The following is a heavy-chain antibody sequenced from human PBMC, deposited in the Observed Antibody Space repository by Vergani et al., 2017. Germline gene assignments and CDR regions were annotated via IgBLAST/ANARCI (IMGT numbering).Heavy chain of an antibody. J-gene: IGHJ3*02. D-gene: IGHD2-2*02. V-gene: IGHV1-69*11. CDR3: ARPTLGYCSSTSCYTGDVDAFDI. CDR1: GGTFSSYA. Sequence: QVQLVQSGAEVKKPGSSVKVSCKASGGTFSSYAISWVRQAPGQGLEWMGRIIPILGTANYAQTFQGRVTITADESTSTAYMELSSLRSEDTAVYYCARPTLGYCSSTSCYTGDVDAFDIWGQGTMVTVSS. CDR2: IIPILGTA.